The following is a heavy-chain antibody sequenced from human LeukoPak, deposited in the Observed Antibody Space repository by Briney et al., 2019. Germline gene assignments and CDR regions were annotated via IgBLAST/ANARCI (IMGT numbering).Heavy chain of an antibody. D-gene: IGHD3-3*01. CDR1: GGSFRDYY. J-gene: IGHJ4*02. CDR2: INHSGST. V-gene: IGHV4-34*01. Sequence: PSETLSLTXAVYGGSFRDYYWSWIRQPPGKGLEWIGEINHSGSTNYNPSLKSRVTISVDTSKNQFSLKLSSVTAADTAVYYCARGDFWSYWGQGTLVTVSS. CDR3: ARGDFWSY.